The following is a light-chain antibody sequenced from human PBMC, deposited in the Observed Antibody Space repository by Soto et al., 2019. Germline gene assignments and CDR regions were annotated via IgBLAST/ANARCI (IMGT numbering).Light chain of an antibody. CDR1: PSVNSN. CDR3: QQDSNWPFP. J-gene: IGKJ3*01. Sequence: EIVMTQAPATLSVSPGERATLSCRASPSVNSNLAWYQQKPGQAPRLLIYHALARAIGIPARFSGSGSGTAFTHSSSSAQSEDFAVYYCQQDSNWPFPFGPGTKVDVK. CDR2: HAL. V-gene: IGKV3-15*01.